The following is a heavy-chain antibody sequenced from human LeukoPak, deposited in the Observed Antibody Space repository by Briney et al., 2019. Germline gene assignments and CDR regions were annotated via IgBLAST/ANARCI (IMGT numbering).Heavy chain of an antibody. CDR3: ARSIAAAGTDPLY. CDR2: ISSSSSYI. Sequence: GGSLRLSCAASGFTFSSYSMNWVRQAPGKGLEWVSSISSSSSYIYYADSVKGRFTISRDNAKNSLYLQMYSLRAEDTAVYYCARSIAAAGTDPLYWGQGTLVTVSS. D-gene: IGHD6-13*01. J-gene: IGHJ4*02. V-gene: IGHV3-21*01. CDR1: GFTFSSYS.